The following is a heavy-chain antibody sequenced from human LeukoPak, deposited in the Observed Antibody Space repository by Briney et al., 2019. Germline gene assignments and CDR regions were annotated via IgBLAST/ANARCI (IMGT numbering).Heavy chain of an antibody. CDR1: GFTFSDYY. Sequence: GGSLRLSCAASGFTFSDYYMSWIRQAPGKGLEWISYISSSGATIYSADSVKGRFTIARDNTKNSLYLQMNTLRADDTAVYYCARAPKYSSSAWFDPWGQGTLVIVSS. J-gene: IGHJ5*02. CDR2: ISSSGATI. D-gene: IGHD6-13*01. V-gene: IGHV3-11*01. CDR3: ARAPKYSSSAWFDP.